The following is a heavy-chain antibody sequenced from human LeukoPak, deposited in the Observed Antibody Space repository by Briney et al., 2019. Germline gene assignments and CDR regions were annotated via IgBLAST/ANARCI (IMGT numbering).Heavy chain of an antibody. CDR2: ISSSSSFI. CDR1: GFTFSSYN. Sequence: GGSLRLSCAASGFTFSSYNMNWVRQAPGKGLEWVSSISSSSSFIYYADSVKGRFTVSRDNAKNSLYLQMNSLRAEDTAVYYCAKCPLGSGWDFDYWGQGTLVTVSS. D-gene: IGHD6-19*01. CDR3: AKCPLGSGWDFDY. V-gene: IGHV3-21*01. J-gene: IGHJ4*02.